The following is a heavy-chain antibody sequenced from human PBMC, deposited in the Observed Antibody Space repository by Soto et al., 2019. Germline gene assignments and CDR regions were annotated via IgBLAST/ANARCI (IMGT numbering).Heavy chain of an antibody. CDR3: ARDIGDYYDSSGYSQFDY. V-gene: IGHV1-18*01. J-gene: IGHJ4*02. CDR2: ISAYNGNT. CDR1: GYTFTSYG. Sequence: QVQLVQSGAEVKKPGASVKVSCKASGYTFTSYGISWVRQAPGQGLEWMGWISAYNGNTNYAQKLQGRVTMTKDTSTSTAYMEVRSLRSDDTAVYYCARDIGDYYDSSGYSQFDYWGQGTLVTVSS. D-gene: IGHD3-22*01.